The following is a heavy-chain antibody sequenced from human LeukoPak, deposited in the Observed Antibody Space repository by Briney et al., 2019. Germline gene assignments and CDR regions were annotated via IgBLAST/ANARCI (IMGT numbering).Heavy chain of an antibody. CDR3: ARGADGVSSNSRGWFDP. Sequence: PGGSLRLSCAASGFTFSSYSMNWVRQAPGKGLEWVSSISTSSSYIYYADSVKGRFTISRDNARNSLYLQMNTLRAEDTAVYSCARGADGVSSNSRGWFDPWGQGTLVTVSS. D-gene: IGHD2-15*01. V-gene: IGHV3-21*01. J-gene: IGHJ5*02. CDR2: ISTSSSYI. CDR1: GFTFSSYS.